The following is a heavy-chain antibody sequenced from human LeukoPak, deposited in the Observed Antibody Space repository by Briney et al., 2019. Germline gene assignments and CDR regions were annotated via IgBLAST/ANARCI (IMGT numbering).Heavy chain of an antibody. CDR1: GFTFTTYY. CDR2: INPYNDIT. Sequence: ASVKVSCKASGFTFTTYYIHWVRQAPGQGLEWMGWINPYNDITDYAQTFKGRVTMTTDTSTSTAYMELRSLRSDDTAVYYCARLFGELLLPSDHFYYMDVWGKGTAVTVSS. D-gene: IGHD3-10*02. CDR3: ARLFGELLLPSDHFYYMDV. J-gene: IGHJ6*03. V-gene: IGHV1-18*04.